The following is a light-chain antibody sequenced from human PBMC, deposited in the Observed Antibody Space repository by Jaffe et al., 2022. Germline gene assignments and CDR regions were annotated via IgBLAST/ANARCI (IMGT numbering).Light chain of an antibody. Sequence: DIVMTQSPPSLSVTPGEPASISCRSSQSLLHRTGHHSLNWFVQRPGQPPEVLIYWGSTRASGVPDRFSGSGSGTDFTLKISRVEAEDVGIYYCMQGVQTPLTFGGGTKVDLK. CDR3: MQGVQTPLT. CDR1: QSLLHRTGHHS. CDR2: WGS. J-gene: IGKJ4*01. V-gene: IGKV2-28*01.